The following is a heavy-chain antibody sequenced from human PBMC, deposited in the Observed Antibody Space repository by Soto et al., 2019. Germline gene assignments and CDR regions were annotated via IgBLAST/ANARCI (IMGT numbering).Heavy chain of an antibody. J-gene: IGHJ5*01. D-gene: IGHD2-2*01. CDR3: ARASLYCSSTSCPYNWFDP. CDR1: GGSFGGYY. Sequence: PSETPSLTCAVYGGSFGGYYWSWIRQRPGKGLEWIGEINHSGSTNYNPSLKSRVTISVDTSKNQFSLKLSSVTAADTAVYYCARASLYCSSTSCPYNWFDPWGQGTLVTVSS. V-gene: IGHV4-34*01. CDR2: INHSGST.